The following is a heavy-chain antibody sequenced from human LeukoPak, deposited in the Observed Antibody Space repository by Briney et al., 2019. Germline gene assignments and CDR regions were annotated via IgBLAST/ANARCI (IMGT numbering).Heavy chain of an antibody. D-gene: IGHD5-18*01. CDR1: GDSVSSNSAA. CDR2: TYYRSKWYN. V-gene: IGHV6-1*01. J-gene: IGHJ6*02. Sequence: SQTLSLTCAISGDSVSSNSAAWNWIRQSPSRGLEWLGRTYYRSKWYNDYAVSVKSRITINPDTSKNQFSLQLNSVTPEDTAVYYCARADLRPRGYSYGYFSYYYYGMDVWGQGTTVTVSS. CDR3: ARADLRPRGYSYGYFSYYYYGMDV.